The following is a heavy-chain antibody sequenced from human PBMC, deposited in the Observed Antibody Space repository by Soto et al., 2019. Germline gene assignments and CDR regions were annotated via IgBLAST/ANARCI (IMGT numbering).Heavy chain of an antibody. CDR3: ARDPAQ. V-gene: IGHV4-31*03. CDR2: IYNSGTT. J-gene: IGHJ4*02. CDR1: GGSITRGGYY. Sequence: QVQLQESGPGLVKPSETLSLTCTVSGGSITRGGYYWSWIRQHPGKGLEWIGYIYNSGTTYYNRSLKGRVTISVDTSKNQFSLKLTSVTAADTAGYYFARDPAQWGQGTLVTVSS.